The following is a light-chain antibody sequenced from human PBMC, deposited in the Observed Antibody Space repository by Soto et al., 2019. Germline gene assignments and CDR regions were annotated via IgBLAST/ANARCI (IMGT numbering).Light chain of an antibody. CDR3: HSRA. CDR2: DAS. V-gene: IGKV1-5*01. CDR1: QTISRW. J-gene: IGKJ5*01. Sequence: DIQLTQTPSTLSAPVGHAVTITCRASQTISRWLAWYQQKPGRAPKLLIYDASTLESGVPSRFSGSGSETEFTLTISRLQPDDFATYFCHSRAFGQGTRLEIK.